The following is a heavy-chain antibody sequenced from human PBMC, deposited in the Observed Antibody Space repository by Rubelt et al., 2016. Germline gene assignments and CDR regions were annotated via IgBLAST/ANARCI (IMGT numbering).Heavy chain of an antibody. CDR3: AANSGSYLHPVFDY. Sequence: EWMGIIYPGDSDTRYSPSFQGQVTISADKSISTAYLQWSGLKASDTAMYYCAANSGSYLHPVFDYWGQGTLVTVSS. CDR2: IYPGDSDT. J-gene: IGHJ4*02. V-gene: IGHV5-51*01. D-gene: IGHD1-26*01.